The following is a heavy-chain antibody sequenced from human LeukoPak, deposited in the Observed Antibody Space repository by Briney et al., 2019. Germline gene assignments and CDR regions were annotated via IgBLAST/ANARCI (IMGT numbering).Heavy chain of an antibody. CDR2: ISYDGSNK. CDR1: GFTFSSYA. V-gene: IGHV3-30-3*01. D-gene: IGHD4-17*01. CDR3: ARVRYGDPDY. J-gene: IGHJ4*02. Sequence: GGSLRLSCAASGFTFSSYAMHWVRQAPGKGLEWVAVISYDGSNKYYADSVKGRFTISRDNSKNTLYLQMNSLRAEDTAVYYCARVRYGDPDYWGQGTLVTVSS.